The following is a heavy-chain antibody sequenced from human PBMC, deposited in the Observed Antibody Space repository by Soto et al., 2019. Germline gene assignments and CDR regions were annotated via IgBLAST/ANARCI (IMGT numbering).Heavy chain of an antibody. V-gene: IGHV1-18*04. D-gene: IGHD3-9*01. CDR3: ARYYDILTGQGYYYGMDV. CDR2: ISAYNGNT. J-gene: IGHJ6*02. CDR1: GYTFTSYG. Sequence: ASVKVSCKASGYTFTSYGISWVRQAPGQGLEWMGWISAYNGNTNYAQKLQGRVTMTTDTSTSTAYMELRSLRSDDTAVYYCARYYDILTGQGYYYGMDVWGQGTTVTVS.